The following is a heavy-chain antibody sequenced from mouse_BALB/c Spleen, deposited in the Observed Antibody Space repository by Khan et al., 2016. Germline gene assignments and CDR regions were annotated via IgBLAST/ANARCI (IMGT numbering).Heavy chain of an antibody. V-gene: IGHV14-3*02. CDR2: IDPANGNT. J-gene: IGHJ4*01. D-gene: IGHD2-2*01. CDR3: ARGYPYYAMDY. Sequence: VQLKESGAELVKPGASVKLSCTASGFNIKDTYMHWVKQRPEQGLEWIGRIDPANGNTKYDQKLQGKATITAETSSNTAYLQLSSLTSEDTAVYYCARGYPYYAMDYWGQGTSVTVSS. CDR1: GFNIKDTY.